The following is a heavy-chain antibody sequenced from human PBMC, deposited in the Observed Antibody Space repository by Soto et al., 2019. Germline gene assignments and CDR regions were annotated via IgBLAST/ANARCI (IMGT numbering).Heavy chain of an antibody. Sequence: SETLSLTCTVSGGSISSSSYYWGWIRQPPGKGLEWLGSIFYSGSTFYNPALKSRVTFSVDTSKNHFSLKLSSVTAADTAVYYCARHKTTMLTVVSAFDPWGQGTRVTV. CDR2: IFYSGST. CDR3: ARHKTTMLTVVSAFDP. D-gene: IGHD3-22*01. V-gene: IGHV4-39*02. J-gene: IGHJ5*02. CDR1: GGSISSSSYY.